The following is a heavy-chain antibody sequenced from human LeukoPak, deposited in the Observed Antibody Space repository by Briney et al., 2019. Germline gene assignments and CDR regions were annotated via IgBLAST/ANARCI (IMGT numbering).Heavy chain of an antibody. V-gene: IGHV3-23*01. Sequence: PGGSLRLSCAASGLTFSSDGMSWVRQAPGKGLEWVSVISGSGRNTYYADSVKGRFTISRDNSKITLYLQMNSLGAEDTAVYYCAKSIEGVVRGTYYYYSYMDVWGKGTTVTVSS. D-gene: IGHD3-3*01. CDR2: ISGSGRNT. CDR3: AKSIEGVVRGTYYYYSYMDV. CDR1: GLTFSSDG. J-gene: IGHJ6*03.